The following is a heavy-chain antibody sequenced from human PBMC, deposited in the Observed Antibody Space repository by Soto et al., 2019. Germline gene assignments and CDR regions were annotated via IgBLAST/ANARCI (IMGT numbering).Heavy chain of an antibody. J-gene: IGHJ5*02. CDR3: AKDRYSGYDPYNWFDP. CDR2: ISYDGSNK. Sequence: GGSLRLSCAASGFTFSSYGMHWVRQAPGKGLEWVAVISYDGSNKYYADSVKGRFTISRDNSKNTLYLQMNSLRAEDTAVYYCAKDRYSGYDPYNWFDPWGQGTLVTVSS. CDR1: GFTFSSYG. D-gene: IGHD5-12*01. V-gene: IGHV3-30*18.